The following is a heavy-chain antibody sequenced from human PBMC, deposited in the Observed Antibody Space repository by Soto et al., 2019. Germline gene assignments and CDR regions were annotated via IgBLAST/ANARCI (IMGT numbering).Heavy chain of an antibody. Sequence: PGGSLRLSCAASGFTVSVNLMNWVRQAPGKGLEWVSVINSGGSTDYADSVKGRFTISRDISKNTLYIQMNSLRSEYTAVYYCARENYYYGMDVWGQGTTVTVAS. CDR2: INSGGST. J-gene: IGHJ6*02. CDR1: GFTVSVNL. CDR3: ARENYYYGMDV. V-gene: IGHV3-66*01.